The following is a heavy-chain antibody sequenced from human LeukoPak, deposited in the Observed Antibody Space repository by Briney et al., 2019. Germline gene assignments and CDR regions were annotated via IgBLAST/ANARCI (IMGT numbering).Heavy chain of an antibody. Sequence: SETLSLTCSVSGGSIGNYYWSWIRQTPGKGLEWIGYIYYSGTAIYNPSLKSRVAISVDTSKNQISLKLNSVTAADTAVYYCARAHRDGYNYHGDFDYWGRGALVTVSS. J-gene: IGHJ4*02. V-gene: IGHV4-59*01. CDR1: GGSIGNYY. D-gene: IGHD5-24*01. CDR2: IYYSGTA. CDR3: ARAHRDGYNYHGDFDY.